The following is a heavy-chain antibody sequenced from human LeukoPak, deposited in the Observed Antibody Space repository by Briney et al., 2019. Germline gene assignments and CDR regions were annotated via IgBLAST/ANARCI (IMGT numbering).Heavy chain of an antibody. CDR2: IYTSGST. CDR3: ARDGFWSGKIDI. V-gene: IGHV4-4*07. D-gene: IGHD3-3*01. CDR1: GGSISSYY. Sequence: SETLSLTCTVSGGSISSYYWSRIRQPAGKGLEWIGRIYTSGSTNYNPSLKSRVTMSVDTSKNQFSLKLSSVTAADTAVYYCARDGFWSGKIDIWGQGTLVTVSS. J-gene: IGHJ5*02.